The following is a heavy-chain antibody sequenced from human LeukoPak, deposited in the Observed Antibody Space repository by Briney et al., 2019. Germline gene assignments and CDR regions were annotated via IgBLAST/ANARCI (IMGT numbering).Heavy chain of an antibody. Sequence: SETLSLTCAVSGGPISATTYYWGWIRQPPGKGLEWIGEINHSGSTNYNPSLKSRVTISVDTSKNQFSLKLSSVTAADTAVYYCADEGYWGQGTLVTVSS. CDR2: INHSGST. CDR1: GGPISATTYY. V-gene: IGHV4-34*01. CDR3: ADEGY. J-gene: IGHJ4*02.